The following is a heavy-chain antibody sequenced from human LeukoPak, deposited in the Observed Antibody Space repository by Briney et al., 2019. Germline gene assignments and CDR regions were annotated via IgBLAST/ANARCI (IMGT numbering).Heavy chain of an antibody. CDR2: IYYTGST. CDR3: ARLVSYDVLTENFYRYYMDV. J-gene: IGHJ6*03. Sequence: SETLSLTCTVSSGSISSNNYYWGWIRQPPGKGLEWIGSIYYTGSTFYNPSLKSRVTMSLDALKNQFTLKVTSVTATDTAVYYCARLVSYDVLTENFYRYYMDVWGKGTTVTVSS. V-gene: IGHV4-39*01. CDR1: SGSISSNNYY. D-gene: IGHD3-9*01.